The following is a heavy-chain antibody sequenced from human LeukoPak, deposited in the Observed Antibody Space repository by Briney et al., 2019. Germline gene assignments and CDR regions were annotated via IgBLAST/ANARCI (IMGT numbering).Heavy chain of an antibody. Sequence: GGSLRLSCAASGFTFSSYSMNWVRQAPGKGLEWDSSISSSSSYIYYADSVKGRFTISRDNAKNSLYLQMNSLRAEDTAVYYCAIDDFWSGGHGYWGQGTLVTVSS. V-gene: IGHV3-21*01. J-gene: IGHJ4*02. D-gene: IGHD3-3*01. CDR3: AIDDFWSGGHGY. CDR2: ISSSSSYI. CDR1: GFTFSSYS.